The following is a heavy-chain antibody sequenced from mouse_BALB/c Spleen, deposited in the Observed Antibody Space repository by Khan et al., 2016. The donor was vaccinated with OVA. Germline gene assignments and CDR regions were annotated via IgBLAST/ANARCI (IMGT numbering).Heavy chain of an antibody. CDR2: IFSGNSGT. CDR1: GYTFTSYW. Sequence: VQLQQSGTVLARPGSSVKMSCKASGYTFTSYWMHWVKQRPGQGLEWIGGIFSGNSGTSYNQKFKGKAKLTAVTSAITAYMELSSLTNEDSAVYFCTRAGYGAFAYWGQGTLVTVSA. J-gene: IGHJ3*01. CDR3: TRAGYGAFAY. D-gene: IGHD1-1*01. V-gene: IGHV1-5*01.